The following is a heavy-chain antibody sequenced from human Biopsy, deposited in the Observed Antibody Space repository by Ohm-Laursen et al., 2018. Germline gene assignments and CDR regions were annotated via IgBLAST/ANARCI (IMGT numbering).Heavy chain of an antibody. V-gene: IGHV4-59*07. Sequence: SDTLSLTCAVSGGSISNYFWTWIRQPPGKGLEWIGYFRFEDRTSYNSSLKSRVTISADTSKNQSSLRLSSVTAADTAVYYCALGGGSYVNFDYWGQGTLVTVSS. J-gene: IGHJ4*02. CDR3: ALGGGSYVNFDY. D-gene: IGHD1-26*01. CDR1: GGSISNYF. CDR2: FRFEDRT.